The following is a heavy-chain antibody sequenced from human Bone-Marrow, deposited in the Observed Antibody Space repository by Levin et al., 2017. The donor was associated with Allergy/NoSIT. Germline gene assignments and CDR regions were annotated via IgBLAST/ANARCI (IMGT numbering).Heavy chain of an antibody. CDR3: ARGLPPDDFWSGYEGFDP. CDR2: IIPIFGTA. CDR1: GCTFSSYA. D-gene: IGHD3-3*01. V-gene: IGHV1-69*06. J-gene: IGHJ5*02. Sequence: SVKVSCKASGCTFSSYAISWVRQAPGQGLEWMGGIIPIFGTANYAQKFQGRVTITADKSTSTAYMELSSLRSEDTAVYYCARGLPPDDFWSGYEGFDPWGQGTLVTVSS.